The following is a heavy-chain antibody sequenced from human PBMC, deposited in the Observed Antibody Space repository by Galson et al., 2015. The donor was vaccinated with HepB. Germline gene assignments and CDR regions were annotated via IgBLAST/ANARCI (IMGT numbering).Heavy chain of an antibody. CDR1: GFTFSLYD. V-gene: IGHV3-13*04. D-gene: IGHD6-13*01. CDR2: IGGAGFA. J-gene: IGHJ6*02. Sequence: SLRLSCAASGFTFSLYDMHWVRQVPGKGLEWVSGIGGAGFAYYAGSVKGRFTISRENGKSSLFLQMNSLRPGDTAVYYCARGVGGYSRNWIISYCGMDVWGQGTTVTVSS. CDR3: ARGVGGYSRNWIISYCGMDV.